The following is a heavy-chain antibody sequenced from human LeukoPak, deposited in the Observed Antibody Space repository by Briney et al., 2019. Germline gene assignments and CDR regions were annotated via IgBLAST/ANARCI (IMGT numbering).Heavy chain of an antibody. D-gene: IGHD3-22*01. V-gene: IGHV1-46*01. Sequence: ASVKVSCKASGYTFTDYYMHWERQPPGQGLEWMGIINHNGGSTNYVQKFQGRVTMTRDASTSTVYMELSSLRSEDTAVYYCAREPCGLYDSSAFDYCGEGRLVTVSS. J-gene: IGHJ4*02. CDR2: INHNGGST. CDR1: GYTFTDYY. CDR3: AREPCGLYDSSAFDY.